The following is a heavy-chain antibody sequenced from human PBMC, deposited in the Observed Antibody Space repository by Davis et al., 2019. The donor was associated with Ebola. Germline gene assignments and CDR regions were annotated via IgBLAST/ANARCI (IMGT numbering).Heavy chain of an antibody. D-gene: IGHD3-3*01. Sequence: GESLKISCAASGFTFSSYTMHWVRQAPGKGLEWVANIKQDGSEKYYVDSVKGRFTISRDNAKNSLYLQMNSLRAEDTAVYYCARDSYDFWSGYYSVWGQGTLVTVSS. V-gene: IGHV3-7*01. CDR1: GFTFSSYT. J-gene: IGHJ4*02. CDR3: ARDSYDFWSGYYSV. CDR2: IKQDGSEK.